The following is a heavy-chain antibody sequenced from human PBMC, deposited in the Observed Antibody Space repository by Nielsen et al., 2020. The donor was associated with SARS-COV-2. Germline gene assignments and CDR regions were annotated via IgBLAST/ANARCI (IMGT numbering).Heavy chain of an antibody. V-gene: IGHV3-33*08. J-gene: IGHJ4*02. CDR3: ARESTSQGLDY. CDR2: IWYDGSNK. Sequence: GESLKISCAASGFTFSSYWMSWVRQAPGKGLEWVAVIWYDGSNKYYADSVKGRFTISRDNSKNTLYLQMNSLRAEDTAVYYCARESTSQGLDYWGQGTLVTVSS. CDR1: GFTFSSYW.